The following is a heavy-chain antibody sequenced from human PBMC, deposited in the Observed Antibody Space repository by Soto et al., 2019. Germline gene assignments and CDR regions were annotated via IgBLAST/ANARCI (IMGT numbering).Heavy chain of an antibody. V-gene: IGHV3-11*01. CDR2: SSNRDRST. D-gene: IGHD3-3*01. Sequence: GGSLRLSCAASGFIFSDYYMTWIRQAPGKGLEWLSCSSNRDRSTYYADSVKDRFVVSKDNAKNLVYLQMNSLRAEDTAVYFCARAWKIEKFGVISMSKGLDVWGQGTTVTVS. CDR1: GFIFSDYY. CDR3: ARAWKIEKFGVISMSKGLDV. J-gene: IGHJ6*02.